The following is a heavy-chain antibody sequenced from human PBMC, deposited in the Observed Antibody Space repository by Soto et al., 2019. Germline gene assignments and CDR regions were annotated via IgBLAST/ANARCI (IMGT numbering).Heavy chain of an antibody. J-gene: IGHJ5*02. D-gene: IGHD2-2*02. CDR1: GASITSTNW. CDR3: ARAILANPWFDP. CDR2: IFRGGST. Sequence: QVQLQESGPGLVRPSETLSLTCAVSGASITSTNWWSWVRQPPGKGLEWIGGIFRGGSTNYNRSLKSRVTIPVDKSKNQFSLRLTSVTAADTAVYYCARAILANPWFDPWGQGTLVSVYS. V-gene: IGHV4-4*02.